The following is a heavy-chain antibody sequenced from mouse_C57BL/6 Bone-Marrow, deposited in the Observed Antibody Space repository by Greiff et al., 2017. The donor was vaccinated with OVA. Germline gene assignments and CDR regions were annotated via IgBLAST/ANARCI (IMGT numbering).Heavy chain of an antibody. CDR3: ARRGLPYYYGSSYWYFDV. CDR1: GFTFSDYY. D-gene: IGHD1-1*01. V-gene: IGHV5-12*01. J-gene: IGHJ1*03. Sequence: EVKLMESGGGLVQPGGSLKLSCAASGFTFSDYYMYWVRQTPEKRLEWVAYISNGGGSTYYPDTVKGRFTISRDNAKNTLYLQMSRLKSEDTAMYYCARRGLPYYYGSSYWYFDVWGTGTTVTVSS. CDR2: ISNGGGST.